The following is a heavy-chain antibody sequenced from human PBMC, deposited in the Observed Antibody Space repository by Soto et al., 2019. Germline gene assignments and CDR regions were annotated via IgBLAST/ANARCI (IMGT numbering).Heavy chain of an antibody. J-gene: IGHJ4*02. CDR3: ARGFGRFNY. Sequence: EVQLLESGGGLVQSGGSLRLSCGVSGFTFNDFEMNWVRQAPGKGLEWLAYIDGSGTTKKYADSVRGRFTISRDNPNNSLLLQMSSLSAADTAIYYCARGFGRFNYWGQGTLVSVSS. CDR2: IDGSGTTK. CDR1: GFTFNDFE. D-gene: IGHD3-10*01. V-gene: IGHV3-48*03.